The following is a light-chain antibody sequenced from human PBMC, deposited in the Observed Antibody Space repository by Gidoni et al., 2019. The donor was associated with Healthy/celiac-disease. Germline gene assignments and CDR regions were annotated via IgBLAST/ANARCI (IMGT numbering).Light chain of an antibody. CDR1: QSVSSSY. Sequence: EIVLTQSPGTLSLSPGERATLSCRASQSVSSSYVAWYQQKPGQTPRLLIYGSSGSATGIPDRFSGSGSGTDFTLTISRLEPEDFAVYYCQQYGSSPWTFGQGTKVEIK. V-gene: IGKV3-20*01. CDR2: GSS. J-gene: IGKJ1*01. CDR3: QQYGSSPWT.